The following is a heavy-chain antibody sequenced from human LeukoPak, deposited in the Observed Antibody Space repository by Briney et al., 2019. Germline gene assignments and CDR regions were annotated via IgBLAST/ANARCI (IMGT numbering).Heavy chain of an antibody. CDR2: ISGSGGST. Sequence: GGSLRLSCAASGFTFSSYEMNWVRQAPGEGLEWVSAISGSGGSTYYADSVKGRFTISRDNSKNTLYLQMNSLRAEDTAVYYCAKAGRGFVRLNNWFDPWGQGTLVTVSS. V-gene: IGHV3-23*01. CDR3: AKAGRGFVRLNNWFDP. D-gene: IGHD2-8*01. J-gene: IGHJ5*02. CDR1: GFTFSSYE.